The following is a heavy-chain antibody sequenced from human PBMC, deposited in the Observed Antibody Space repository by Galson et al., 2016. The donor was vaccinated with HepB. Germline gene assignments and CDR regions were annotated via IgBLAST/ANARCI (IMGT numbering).Heavy chain of an antibody. D-gene: IGHD2-15*01. V-gene: IGHV4-59*01. CDR2: MYYSGNT. CDR1: GDSISNFY. J-gene: IGHJ6*02. Sequence: SETLSLTCTVSGDSISNFYWSWIRQSPGKGLEWIGQMYYSGNTNYNPSLKSRVTISVDTSKNQFSLNLISVTSEDTALYYCARSTVRRDIAAPIPADPRGRHYYYGMDVWGQGTAVTVSS. CDR3: ARSTVRRDIAAPIPADPRGRHYYYGMDV.